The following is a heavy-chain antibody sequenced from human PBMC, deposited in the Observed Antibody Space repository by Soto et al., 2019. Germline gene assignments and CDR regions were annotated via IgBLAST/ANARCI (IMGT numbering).Heavy chain of an antibody. Sequence: QVQLVQSGAEVKKPGASVKVSCKASGYTFTSYGISWVRQAPGQGLEWMGWISAYNGNTNYAQNLQGRATMTTDTSTSTAYMELMSLRSDDTAVYYCARSPRKSGTYWGIDYWGQGTLVTVSS. CDR2: ISAYNGNT. D-gene: IGHD1-26*01. CDR1: GYTFTSYG. J-gene: IGHJ4*02. CDR3: ARSPRKSGTYWGIDY. V-gene: IGHV1-18*01.